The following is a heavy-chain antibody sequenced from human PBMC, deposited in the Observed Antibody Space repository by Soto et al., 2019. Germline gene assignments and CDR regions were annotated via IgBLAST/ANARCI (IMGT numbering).Heavy chain of an antibody. Sequence: GGSLRLSCAASGFTFSGYAMSWVRQAPGKGLEWVSVIHGGGNSAYYADSVKGRFTISRDNSKNTLYLQMSSLRGEDTAVYYCAKKIAVAGYYFDYWGQGTLVTVSS. J-gene: IGHJ4*02. D-gene: IGHD6-19*01. CDR3: AKKIAVAGYYFDY. CDR1: GFTFSGYA. V-gene: IGHV3-23*01. CDR2: IHGGGNSA.